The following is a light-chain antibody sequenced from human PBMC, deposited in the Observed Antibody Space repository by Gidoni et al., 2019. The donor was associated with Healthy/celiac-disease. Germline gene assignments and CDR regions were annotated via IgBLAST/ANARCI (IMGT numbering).Light chain of an antibody. V-gene: IGKV1-39*01. CDR3: QQNYSTPRT. J-gene: IGKJ1*01. CDR2: AAS. CDR1: QSISSY. Sequence: DIQMTQSPSSLSASVGDRVTITCRASQSISSYLNWYQQKPGKAPKLLIYAASSLQSGVPSRFSGSGSGTDFTLTISSLQPEDFESYYCQQNYSTPRTFGQGTKVEIK.